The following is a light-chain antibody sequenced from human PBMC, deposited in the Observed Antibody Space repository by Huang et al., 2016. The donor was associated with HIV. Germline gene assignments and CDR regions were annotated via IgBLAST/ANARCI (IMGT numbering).Light chain of an antibody. J-gene: IGKJ1*01. CDR1: QDISNY. V-gene: IGKV1-33*01. CDR3: QQDDNLPPT. CDR2: DAS. Sequence: DIQMTQSPSSLSASVGDRVTITCQASQDISNYLNWYQQKPGKAPKLLIYDASNLETGVTSRFSGSGSGTDFTFTISSLQPEDIATYYCQQDDNLPPTFGQGTKVEIK.